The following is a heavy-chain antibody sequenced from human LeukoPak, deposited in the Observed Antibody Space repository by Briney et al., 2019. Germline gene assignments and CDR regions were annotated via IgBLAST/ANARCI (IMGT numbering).Heavy chain of an antibody. CDR1: GCSISSGYY. Sequence: PSETLSLTCAVSGCSISSGYYWGWIRQPPGKGLEWIGGIYHSGSTYYNPSLKSRVTISVDTSKNQFSLKLSSVTAADTAVYYCARRGYGDYLDYWGQGTLVTVSS. CDR2: IYHSGST. CDR3: ARRGYGDYLDY. V-gene: IGHV4-38-2*01. D-gene: IGHD4-17*01. J-gene: IGHJ4*02.